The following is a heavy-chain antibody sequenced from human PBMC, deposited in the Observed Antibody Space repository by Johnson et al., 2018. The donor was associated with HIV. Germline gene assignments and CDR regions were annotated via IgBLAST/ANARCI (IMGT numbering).Heavy chain of an antibody. CDR2: ISYDGSNK. D-gene: IGHD2-15*01. CDR1: GFTFSSYW. Sequence: QVQLVESGGGLVQPGGSLRLSCAASGFTFSSYWMSWVRQAPGQGLEWVAVISYDGSNKYYADSVKGRFTISRDNSKNTLYLQMNSLRAEDTAVYYCARVALVVYAFDIWGQGTMVTVSS. CDR3: ARVALVVYAFDI. J-gene: IGHJ3*02. V-gene: IGHV3-30*03.